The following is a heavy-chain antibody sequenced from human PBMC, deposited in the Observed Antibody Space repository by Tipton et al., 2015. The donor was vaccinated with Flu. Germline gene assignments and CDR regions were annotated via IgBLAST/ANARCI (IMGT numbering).Heavy chain of an antibody. CDR3: AREESSASPRWFDP. CDR1: GDSINSGGYY. CDR2: IYYSGGT. J-gene: IGHJ5*02. Sequence: TLSLTCTVSGDSINSGGYYWSWVRQHPGKGLEWIGCIYYSGGTYYNPSLKSRVTISVDTSKNQFSLKLSSVTAADTAVYYCAREESSASPRWFDPWGQGTPVTVSS. D-gene: IGHD6-6*01. V-gene: IGHV4-31*03.